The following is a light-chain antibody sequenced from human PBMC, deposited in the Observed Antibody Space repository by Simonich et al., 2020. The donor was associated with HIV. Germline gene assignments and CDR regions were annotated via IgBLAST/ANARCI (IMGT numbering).Light chain of an antibody. J-gene: IGLJ3*02. CDR2: AVS. CDR1: SSDVGGYNY. V-gene: IGLV2-14*01. Sequence: QSALTQPPSASGSPGQSVTISCTGTSSDVGGYNYVSWYQQNPGKAPKLMIYAVSKRPSWVSNRFSGSKSANTASLTISGLQAEDEADYYCSSYTSTSTLVFGGGTKLTVL. CDR3: SSYTSTSTLV.